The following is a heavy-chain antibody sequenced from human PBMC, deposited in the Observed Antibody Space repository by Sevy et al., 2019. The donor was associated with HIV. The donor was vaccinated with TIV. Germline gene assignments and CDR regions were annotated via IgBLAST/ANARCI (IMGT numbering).Heavy chain of an antibody. CDR1: GFTFSSYS. CDR2: ISSSSSSI. Sequence: GGSLRLSCAASGFTFSSYSMNWVRQAPGKGLEWVSSISSSSSSIYYADSVKGRFTISRDNAKNSLYLQMNSLRAEDTAVYYCARVKARGTYYYDSSEEMAYYFDYWGQGTLVTVSS. V-gene: IGHV3-21*01. J-gene: IGHJ4*02. D-gene: IGHD3-22*01. CDR3: ARVKARGTYYYDSSEEMAYYFDY.